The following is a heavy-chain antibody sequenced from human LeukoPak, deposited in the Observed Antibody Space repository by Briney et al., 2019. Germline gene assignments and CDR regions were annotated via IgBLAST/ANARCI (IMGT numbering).Heavy chain of an antibody. CDR2: MSAYNGNT. CDR3: ARDPARIPVIPGY. D-gene: IGHD6-19*01. CDR1: GYMFVTYG. J-gene: IGHJ4*02. V-gene: IGHV1-18*01. Sequence: ASVNVSCKASGYMFVTYGVSWVRQAPGQGLEWMGWMSAYNGNTKYAQKFQGRVTMTRDTSITTAYVELSGLRSDDTAIYYCARDPARIPVIPGYWGQGTLVTVSS.